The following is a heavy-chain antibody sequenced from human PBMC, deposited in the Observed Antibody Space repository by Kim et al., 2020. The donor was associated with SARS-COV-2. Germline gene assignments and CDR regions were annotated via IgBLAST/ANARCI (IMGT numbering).Heavy chain of an antibody. Sequence: GGSLRLSCTASGFTLGDYAVNWVRQAPGKGLEWVGFMRGKASGGTSEYAASVKGRFTVSRDDSKNIAYLQMNSLKIEDTAVYHCIAGVRSGGNYWGQGTLVTVSS. V-gene: IGHV3-49*04. CDR2: MRGKASGGTS. D-gene: IGHD3-10*01. J-gene: IGHJ4*02. CDR1: GFTLGDYA. CDR3: IAGVRSGGNY.